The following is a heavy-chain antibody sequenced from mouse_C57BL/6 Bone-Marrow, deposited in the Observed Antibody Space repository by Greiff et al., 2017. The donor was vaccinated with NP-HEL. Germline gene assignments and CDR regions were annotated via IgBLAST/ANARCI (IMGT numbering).Heavy chain of an antibody. CDR3: TYSNYEGFAY. J-gene: IGHJ3*01. D-gene: IGHD2-5*01. CDR1: GYTFTSYW. V-gene: IGHV1-5*01. Sequence: VQLQQSGTVLARPGASVKMSCKTSGYTFTSYWMHWVKQRPGQGLEWIGAIYPGNSDTSYNQKFKGKATLTAVTSASTAYMELSSLTNEDSAVSYCTYSNYEGFAYWGQGTLVTVSA. CDR2: IYPGNSDT.